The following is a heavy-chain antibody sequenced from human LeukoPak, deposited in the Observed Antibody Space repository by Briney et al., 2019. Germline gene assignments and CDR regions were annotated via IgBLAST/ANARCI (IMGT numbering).Heavy chain of an antibody. Sequence: ASVNVSCKAVGYTFTEYYIHWVRQAPGQGLEWMGWINPNSGGTSFAQKFQGWVTMTRDTSISTAYMELSRLRSGDTAVYYCAREWNYGMDVWGQGTTVTVSS. CDR2: INPNSGGT. CDR1: GYTFTEYY. CDR3: AREWNYGMDV. V-gene: IGHV1-2*04. J-gene: IGHJ6*02.